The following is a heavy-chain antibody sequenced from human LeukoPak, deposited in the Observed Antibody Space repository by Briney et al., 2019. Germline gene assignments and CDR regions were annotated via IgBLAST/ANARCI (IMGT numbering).Heavy chain of an antibody. V-gene: IGHV3-53*01. D-gene: IGHD4/OR15-4a*01. Sequence: PGGSLRLSCTVSGFTFSSNSMSWVRQAPGKGLEWVSFIYSDNTHYSGSVKGRFTISRDNSKNTLYLQMNSLRAEDTAVYYCARRAGAYSHPYDYWGQGTLVTVSS. CDR2: IYSDNT. J-gene: IGHJ4*02. CDR1: GFTFSSNS. CDR3: ARRAGAYSHPYDY.